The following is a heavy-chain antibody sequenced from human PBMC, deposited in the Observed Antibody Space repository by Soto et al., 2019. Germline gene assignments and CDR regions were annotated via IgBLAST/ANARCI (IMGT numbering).Heavy chain of an antibody. CDR3: ASSYGSGSRAFDY. V-gene: IGHV1-69*02. CDR1: GDTFTFYS. Sequence: QVQLVQSGAEVKKPGSSVRVSCKASGDTFTFYSINWVRQAPGLGLEWMGRINPILSMSNYAQRFQGRVTMNADRSTSTAYVELSSLSSEDTAMYYCASSYGSGSRAFDYWGQGALVTVSS. CDR2: INPILSMS. J-gene: IGHJ4*02. D-gene: IGHD3-10*01.